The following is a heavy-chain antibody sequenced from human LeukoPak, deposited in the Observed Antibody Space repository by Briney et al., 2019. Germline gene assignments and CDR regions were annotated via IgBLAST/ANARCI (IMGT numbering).Heavy chain of an antibody. Sequence: ASVKVSCKASGGTFSSYAISWVRQAPGQGLEWMGGIIPIFGTANYAQKFQGRVTITTDESTSTAYMELSSLRSEDTAVYYRARTRPGWFDPWGQGTLVTVSS. V-gene: IGHV1-69*05. CDR2: IIPIFGTA. CDR3: ARTRPGWFDP. J-gene: IGHJ5*02. CDR1: GGTFSSYA.